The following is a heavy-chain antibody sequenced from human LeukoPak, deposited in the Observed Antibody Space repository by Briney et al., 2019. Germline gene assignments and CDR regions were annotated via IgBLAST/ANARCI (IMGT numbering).Heavy chain of an antibody. CDR3: ARIGLQQLVPRSYYYMDV. J-gene: IGHJ6*03. CDR1: GYTFTSYD. CDR2: MNPNSGNT. Sequence: ASVKVSCKASGYTFTSYDINWVRQATGQGREWMGWMNPNSGNTGYAQKFQGRVTMTRNTSISTAYMELSSLRSEDTAVYYCARIGLQQLVPRSYYYMDVWGKGTTVTVSS. D-gene: IGHD6-6*01. V-gene: IGHV1-8*01.